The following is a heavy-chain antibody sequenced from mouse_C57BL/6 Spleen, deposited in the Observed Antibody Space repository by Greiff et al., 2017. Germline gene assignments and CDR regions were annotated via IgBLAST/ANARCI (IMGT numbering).Heavy chain of an antibody. J-gene: IGHJ3*01. CDR2: IDPSDSYT. CDR1: GYTFTSYW. V-gene: IGHV1-69*01. Sequence: QVQLQQPGAELVMPGASVKLSCKASGYTFTSYWMHWVKQRPGQGLEWIGEIDPSDSYTNYNQKFKGKSTLTVDKSSSTAYMQLSRLTSEDSAVYYCASVYYSNSFAYWGQGTLVTVSA. CDR3: ASVYYSNSFAY. D-gene: IGHD2-5*01.